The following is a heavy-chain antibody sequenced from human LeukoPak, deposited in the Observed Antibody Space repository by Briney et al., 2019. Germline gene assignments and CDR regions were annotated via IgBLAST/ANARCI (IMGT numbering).Heavy chain of an antibody. CDR3: ARNVEYYYDSSGYYYASYYFDY. Sequence: GGSLRLSCAASGFTFSSYGMHWVRQAPGKGLEWVAFIRYDGSNKYYADSVKGRFTISRDNSKNTLYLQMNSLRAEDTAVYYCARNVEYYYDSSGYYYASYYFDYWGQGTLVTVSS. D-gene: IGHD3-22*01. J-gene: IGHJ4*02. V-gene: IGHV3-30*02. CDR2: IRYDGSNK. CDR1: GFTFSSYG.